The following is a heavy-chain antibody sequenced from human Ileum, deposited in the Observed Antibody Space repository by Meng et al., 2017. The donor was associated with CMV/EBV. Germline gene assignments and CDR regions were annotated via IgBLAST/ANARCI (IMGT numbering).Heavy chain of an antibody. D-gene: IGHD3-3*01. CDR3: VRYGGVLRKFDY. CDR1: GYTFTSHN. CDR2: INTNTGNP. V-gene: IGHV7-4-1*02. Sequence: QVQLVQSGSELKKPGASVKVSCKASGYTFTSHNINWLRQAPGQGLEWMGWINTNTGNPTYAHGFTGRFVFSLDTPVSTTYLQINSLEAEDTAVYYCVRYGGVLRKFDYWGQGTLVTVSS. J-gene: IGHJ4*02.